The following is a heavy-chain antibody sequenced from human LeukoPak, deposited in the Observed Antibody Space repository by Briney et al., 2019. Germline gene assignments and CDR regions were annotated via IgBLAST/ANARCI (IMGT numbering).Heavy chain of an antibody. CDR1: GFTFSSYS. J-gene: IGHJ3*02. D-gene: IGHD2-21*02. V-gene: IGHV3-21*01. CDR2: ISSSSSYI. Sequence: GGSLRLSCAASGFTFSSYSMNWVRQAPGKGLEWVSSISSSSSYIYCADSVKGRFTISRDNAKNSLYLQMNSLRAEDTAVYYCARDTPYCGGDCYSSDAFDIWGQGTMVTVSS. CDR3: ARDTPYCGGDCYSSDAFDI.